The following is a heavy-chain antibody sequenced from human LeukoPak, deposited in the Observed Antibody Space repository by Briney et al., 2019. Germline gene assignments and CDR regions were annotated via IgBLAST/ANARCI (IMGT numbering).Heavy chain of an antibody. CDR1: GCTFSGYA. CDR3: AKPTGDTGWYGLFEY. D-gene: IGHD6-19*01. Sequence: GGSLRLSCAASGCTFSGYAMNWVRQAPGKGLEWVAVVSYDGNDYYYADSVKGRFTISRDNSKNTLYLQMNSLRAEDTAVYYCAKPTGDTGWYGLFEYWGQGTLVTVSS. CDR2: VSYDGNDY. V-gene: IGHV3-30*18. J-gene: IGHJ4*02.